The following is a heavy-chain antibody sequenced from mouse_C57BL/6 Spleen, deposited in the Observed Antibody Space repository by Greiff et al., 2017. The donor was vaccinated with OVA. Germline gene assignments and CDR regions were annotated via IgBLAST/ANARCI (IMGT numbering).Heavy chain of an antibody. D-gene: IGHD2-4*01. CDR2: IGPNSGGT. Sequence: QVQLKQPGAELVKPGASVKLSCKASGYTFTSYWLHWVKQRPGRGLEWIGRIGPNSGGTKYNEKFKSKATLTVDKPSSTAYMRISSLTSEDSAVYYCAREGPYDYDVDYYAMDYWGQGTSVTVSS. J-gene: IGHJ4*01. CDR1: GYTFTSYW. V-gene: IGHV1-72*01. CDR3: AREGPYDYDVDYYAMDY.